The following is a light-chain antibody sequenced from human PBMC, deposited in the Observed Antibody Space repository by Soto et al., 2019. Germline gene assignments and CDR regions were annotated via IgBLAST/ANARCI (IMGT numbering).Light chain of an antibody. CDR3: QHYNSYSPWT. V-gene: IGKV1-5*03. CDR1: QNVNIW. Sequence: DIKLTQSPSLLSAFVGDRVILTCLASQNVNIWLAWYQQRPRKAPKLLIYKTSSLESGVPSRFSGSGSGTEFTLTISSLETDDFGTYYCQHYNSYSPWTFGQGTKVDNK. J-gene: IGKJ1*01. CDR2: KTS.